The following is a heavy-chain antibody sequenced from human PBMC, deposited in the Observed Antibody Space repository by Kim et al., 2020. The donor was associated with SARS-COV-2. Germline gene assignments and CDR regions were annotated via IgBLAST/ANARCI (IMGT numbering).Heavy chain of an antibody. CDR3: ARQGVFYDSSGYHPPDY. J-gene: IGHJ4*02. CDR2: IYPGDSDT. D-gene: IGHD3-22*01. Sequence: GESLKISCKGSGYSFTSYWIGWVRQMPGKGLEWMGIIYPGDSDTRYSPSFQGQVTISADKPISTAYLQWSSLKASDTAMYYCARQGVFYDSSGYHPPDYWGQGTLVTVSS. CDR1: GYSFTSYW. V-gene: IGHV5-51*01.